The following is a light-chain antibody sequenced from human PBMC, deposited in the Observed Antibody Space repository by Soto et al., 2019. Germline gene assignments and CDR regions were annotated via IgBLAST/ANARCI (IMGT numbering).Light chain of an antibody. CDR2: YDS. Sequence: SYELIQPPSVSVAPGKKARVTCGGNNVGSNSVNWYLQKPGQAPVLVIYYDSDRPAGIPERLSGSKSGNTATLSITGVDAGDQADYYCQVWDTTSNHPVFGTGTKLTVL. CDR3: QVWDTTSNHPV. J-gene: IGLJ1*01. CDR1: NVGSNS. V-gene: IGLV3-21*04.